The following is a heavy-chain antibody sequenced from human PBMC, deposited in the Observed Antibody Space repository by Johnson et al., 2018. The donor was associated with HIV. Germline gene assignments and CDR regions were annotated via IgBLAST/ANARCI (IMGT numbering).Heavy chain of an antibody. CDR2: IYTGGTT. CDR1: GFTVSSNY. V-gene: IGHV3-53*01. J-gene: IGHJ3*02. D-gene: IGHD1-7*01. Sequence: VQLVESGGGLIQPGGSLRLSCEASGFTVSSNYMSWVRQAPGKGLEWVSVIYTGGTTYYADSVKGRFTISRDNSKNTLYLQMNSLRAEDTAVYYCARERSGTIAVDIWGQGTMVTVSS. CDR3: ARERSGTIAVDI.